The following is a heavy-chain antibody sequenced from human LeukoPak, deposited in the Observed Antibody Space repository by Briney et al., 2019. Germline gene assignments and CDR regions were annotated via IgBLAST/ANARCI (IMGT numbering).Heavy chain of an antibody. J-gene: IGHJ4*02. CDR3: ARDLQDFDY. V-gene: IGHV3-23*01. Sequence: GGSLRLSCAASGFTFSSYAMSWVRQAPGKGLEWVSAISGSGGSTYYADSVKGRFTISRDNAKNSLYLQMHSLRAEDTAVYYCARDLQDFDYWGQGTLVIVSS. CDR2: ISGSGGST. CDR1: GFTFSSYA.